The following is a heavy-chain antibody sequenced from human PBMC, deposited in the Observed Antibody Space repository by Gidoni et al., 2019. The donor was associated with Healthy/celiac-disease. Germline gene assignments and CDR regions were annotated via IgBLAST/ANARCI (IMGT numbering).Heavy chain of an antibody. J-gene: IGHJ6*02. Sequence: EVQLLESGGGLVQPGGSLRLSCAASGFTFSSSAMSWVRQAPGKGLEWVSAISGSGGSTYYADSVKGRFTISRDNSKNTLYLQMNSLRAEDTAVYYCAKVRGSLGAARGGMDVWGQGTTVTVSS. D-gene: IGHD6-6*01. CDR1: GFTFSSSA. CDR2: ISGSGGST. V-gene: IGHV3-23*01. CDR3: AKVRGSLGAARGGMDV.